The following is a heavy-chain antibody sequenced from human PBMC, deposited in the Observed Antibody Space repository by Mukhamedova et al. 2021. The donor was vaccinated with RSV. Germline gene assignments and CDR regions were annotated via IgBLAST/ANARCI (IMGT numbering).Heavy chain of an antibody. J-gene: IGHJ4*02. V-gene: IGHV3-23*01. D-gene: IGHD2-8*01. Sequence: VSVISDKVGSPYYADSVKGRFTISRDNSKNTLSLHMNSLRAEDTAMYYCAKYRNYCSNPNCAGAFDYWGQGTLVTVSS. CDR3: AKYRNYCSNPNCAGAFDY. CDR2: ISDKVGSP.